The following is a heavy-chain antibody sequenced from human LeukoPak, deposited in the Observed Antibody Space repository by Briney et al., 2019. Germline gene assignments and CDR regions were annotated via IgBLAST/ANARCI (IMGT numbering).Heavy chain of an antibody. V-gene: IGHV3-33*01. CDR3: AGRRRDAAAFDY. CDR1: GFTFSSYG. D-gene: IGHD1-1*01. J-gene: IGHJ4*02. Sequence: PGGSLRLSCAASGFTFSSYGMHWVRQAPGKGLEWVAVIWYDGSNKFYADSVKGRFTISRDNSKNTLYLQMNSLRAEDTAVYYCAGRRRDAAAFDYWGEGTLVTVSS. CDR2: IWYDGSNK.